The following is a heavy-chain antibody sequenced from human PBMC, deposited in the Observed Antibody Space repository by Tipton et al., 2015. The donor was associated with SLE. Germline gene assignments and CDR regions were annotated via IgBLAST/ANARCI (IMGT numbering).Heavy chain of an antibody. D-gene: IGHD2-8*02. Sequence: LRLSCTVSGGSISSSSYYWGWIRQPPGKGLEWIGEINHSGSTNYNPSLKSRVTISVDTSKNQFSLKLSSVTAADTAVYYCARFGVCTGGVCSTKRYFDYWGQGTLVTVSS. CDR2: INHSGST. CDR3: ARFGVCTGGVCSTKRYFDY. V-gene: IGHV4-39*07. CDR1: GGSISSSSYY. J-gene: IGHJ4*02.